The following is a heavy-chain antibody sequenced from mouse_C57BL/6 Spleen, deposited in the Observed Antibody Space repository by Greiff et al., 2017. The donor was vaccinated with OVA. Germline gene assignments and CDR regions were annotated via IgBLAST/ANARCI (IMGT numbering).Heavy chain of an antibody. CDR2: IDPSDSYT. J-gene: IGHJ4*01. Sequence: VKLQQPGAELVRPGTSVKLSCKASGYTFTSYWMHWVKQRPGQGLEWIGVIDPSDSYTNYNQKFKGKATLTVDTSSSTAYMQLSSLTSEDSAVYYCARPLLRYYAMDYWGQGTSVTVSS. V-gene: IGHV1-59*01. D-gene: IGHD1-2*01. CDR1: GYTFTSYW. CDR3: ARPLLRYYAMDY.